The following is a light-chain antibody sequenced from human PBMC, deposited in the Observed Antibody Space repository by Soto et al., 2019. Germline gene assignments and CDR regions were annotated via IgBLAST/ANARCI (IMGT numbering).Light chain of an antibody. J-gene: IGLJ1*01. CDR1: SSDVGGYNY. CDR3: SSYTSSSTYV. Sequence: QSVLTQPASVSGSPGQSITISCTGTSSDVGGYNYVSWYQQHPSKAPKLMIYDVSNRPSGVSNRFSGSKSGNTASLTISRLQAEDEADYYCSSYTSSSTYVFGTGTKVTVL. CDR2: DVS. V-gene: IGLV2-14*01.